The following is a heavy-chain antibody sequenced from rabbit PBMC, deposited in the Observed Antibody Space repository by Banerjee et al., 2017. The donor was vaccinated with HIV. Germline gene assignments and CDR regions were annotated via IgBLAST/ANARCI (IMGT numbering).Heavy chain of an antibody. D-gene: IGHD4-1*01. Sequence: QEQLVESGGDLVKPEGSLTLTCKASGFSFSSSYWISWVRQAPGKGLEWIACIAAGSSGSTYYASWAKGRFTISKTSSTTVTLQMTSLTAADTATYFCARSNDWGLEYFHLWGPGTLVTVS. J-gene: IGHJ4*01. V-gene: IGHV1S45*01. CDR3: ARSNDWGLEYFHL. CDR2: IAAGSSGST. CDR1: GFSFSSSYW.